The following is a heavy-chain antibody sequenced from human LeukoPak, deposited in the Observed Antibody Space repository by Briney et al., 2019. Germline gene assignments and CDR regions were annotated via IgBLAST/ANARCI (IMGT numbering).Heavy chain of an antibody. CDR1: GGSISSYY. Sequence: SETLSLTCTVSGGSISSYYWSWIRQPPGKGLEWIGYIYYSGSTNYSPSLKSRVTISVDTSKNQFSLKLSSVTAADTAVYYCARYYYDSSGSRYFDLWGRGTLVTVSS. J-gene: IGHJ2*01. V-gene: IGHV4-59*01. CDR3: ARYYYDSSGSRYFDL. CDR2: IYYSGST. D-gene: IGHD3-22*01.